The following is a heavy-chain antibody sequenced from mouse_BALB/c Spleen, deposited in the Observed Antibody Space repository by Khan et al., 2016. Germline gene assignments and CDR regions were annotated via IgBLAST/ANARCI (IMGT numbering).Heavy chain of an antibody. CDR1: DYTFTTYG. CDR3: ASGGAYYNGGSWYFDV. J-gene: IGHJ1*01. D-gene: IGHD1-1*01. Sequence: QVQLQQSGAELAKPGASVKMSCKASDYTFTTYGMHWVKQRPGQGLEWIGYINPSTGSTEYNQRFKDKVTLTADKSSSTAYMQLSSLKSEDSAVXYCASGGAYYNGGSWYFDVWGAGTTVTVSS. CDR2: INPSTGST. V-gene: IGHV1-4*01.